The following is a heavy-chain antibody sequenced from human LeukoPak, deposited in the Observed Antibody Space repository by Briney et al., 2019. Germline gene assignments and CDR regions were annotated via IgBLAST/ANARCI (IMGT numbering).Heavy chain of an antibody. CDR3: AKDWIQFNRVFDCFDS. V-gene: IGHV3-23*01. Sequence: GGSLRLSCATSGFTFNTNAMSWVRQAPGKGLEWVSTIGNTETFYADSVTGRFTISRDNSKNTVYLHMNSLRVEDAAVYYCAKDWIQFNRVFDCFDSWGQGTLVTVSS. J-gene: IGHJ4*02. CDR2: IGNTET. D-gene: IGHD2-21*01. CDR1: GFTFNTNA.